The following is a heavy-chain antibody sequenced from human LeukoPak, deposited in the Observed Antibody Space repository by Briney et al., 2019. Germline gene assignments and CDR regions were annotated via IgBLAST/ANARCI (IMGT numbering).Heavy chain of an antibody. D-gene: IGHD3-22*01. CDR3: VRLRRNNDRSGYYYYYDY. J-gene: IGHJ4*02. CDR1: GYTFSDLS. CDR2: ISVRSNYR. Sequence: GGSLRLSCAASGYTFSDLSVNWVRQAPGKGLEWVSSISVRSNYRYYADSVRGRFTISRDDARDSLFLQMNSLRAEDTAVYFCVRLRRNNDRSGYYYYYDYWGQGTLVTVSS. V-gene: IGHV3-21*01.